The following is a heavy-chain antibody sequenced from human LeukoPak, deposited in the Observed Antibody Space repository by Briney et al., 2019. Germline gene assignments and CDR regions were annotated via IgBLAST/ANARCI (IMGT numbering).Heavy chain of an antibody. V-gene: IGHV4-39*01. D-gene: IGHD1-26*01. CDR1: GGTISSSSYY. J-gene: IGHJ4*02. Sequence: SETLSLTCTVSGGTISSSSYYWGWIRQPPGKGLEWIGSIYYSGNTSFNSSLKSRVTISVDTSKNQFSLKLSSVTAADTAVYYCARQPYMLGAYYFDYWGQGTLVTVSS. CDR3: ARQPYMLGAYYFDY. CDR2: IYYSGNT.